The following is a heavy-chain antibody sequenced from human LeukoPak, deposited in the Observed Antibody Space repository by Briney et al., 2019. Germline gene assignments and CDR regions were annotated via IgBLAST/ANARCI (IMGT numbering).Heavy chain of an antibody. CDR2: FDPEDDET. Sequence: GASVKVSCKVSGCTLTELSMHWVRQAPGKGLEWMGGFDPEDDETIYAQKFQGRVTMTEDTSTDTAYMELSSLRSEDTAVYYCASVDTAMVTYDYWGQGTLVTVSS. V-gene: IGHV1-24*01. D-gene: IGHD5-18*01. CDR1: GCTLTELS. J-gene: IGHJ4*02. CDR3: ASVDTAMVTYDY.